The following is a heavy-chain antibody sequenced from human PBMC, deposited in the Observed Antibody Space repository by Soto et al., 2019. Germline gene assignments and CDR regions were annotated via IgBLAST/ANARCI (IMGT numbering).Heavy chain of an antibody. D-gene: IGHD6-19*01. CDR1: GFTFSSYD. Sequence: PGGSLRLSCAASGFTFSSYDMHWVRQATGEGLEWVSAIGTAGDTYYPGSVKGRFTISRENAKNSLYLQMNSLRVGDTALYYCARDRGGWDLDFWGQGTLVTVSS. CDR2: IGTAGDT. CDR3: ARDRGGWDLDF. V-gene: IGHV3-13*01. J-gene: IGHJ4*02.